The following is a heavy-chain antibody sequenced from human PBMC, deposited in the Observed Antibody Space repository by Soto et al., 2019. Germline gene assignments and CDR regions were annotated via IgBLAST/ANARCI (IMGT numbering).Heavy chain of an antibody. D-gene: IGHD3-10*01. V-gene: IGHV1-69*01. CDR2: IIPIFGTP. J-gene: IGHJ4*02. Sequence: QVQLVQSGAEVKKPGSSVKVSCKASGGIFSTYAISWLRQAPGQGLEWMGGIIPIFGTPNYAQRFQGRVTITADESTSTAYMELSRLRSEDTAVYYCAGDRYDYGSGNYYNRIDFWGQGTLVTVSS. CDR1: GGIFSTYA. CDR3: AGDRYDYGSGNYYNRIDF.